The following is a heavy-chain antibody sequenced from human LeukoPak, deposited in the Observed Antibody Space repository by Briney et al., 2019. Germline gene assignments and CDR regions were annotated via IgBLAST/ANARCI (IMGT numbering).Heavy chain of an antibody. D-gene: IGHD6-13*01. CDR3: AKDQDVAAAGTWGSIDY. J-gene: IGHJ4*02. CDR2: ISYDATNE. CDR1: GFTFSNYG. V-gene: IGHV3-30*18. Sequence: GGCLRLSCAASGFTFSNYGIHWVRQAPGKGLQWVAVISYDATNEYYTDSVKGRFTISRDNSRNTLYLQMNSLRAEDTAVYYCAKDQDVAAAGTWGSIDYWGQGTLVTVSS.